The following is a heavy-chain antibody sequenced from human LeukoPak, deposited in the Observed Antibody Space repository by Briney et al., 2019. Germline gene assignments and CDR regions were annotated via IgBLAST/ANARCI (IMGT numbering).Heavy chain of an antibody. CDR3: ARAAWFGESPPSDAFDI. Sequence: GASVKVSCKASGYTFTSYGISWVRQAPGQGLEWMGWISAYNGNTNYAQKLQGRVTMTTDTSTSTAYMELRSLRSDDTAVYYCARAAWFGESPPSDAFDIWGQGTMVTVSS. V-gene: IGHV1-18*01. D-gene: IGHD3-10*01. J-gene: IGHJ3*02. CDR2: ISAYNGNT. CDR1: GYTFTSYG.